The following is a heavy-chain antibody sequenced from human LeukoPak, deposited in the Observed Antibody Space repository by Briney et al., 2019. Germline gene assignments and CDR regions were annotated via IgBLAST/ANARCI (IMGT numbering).Heavy chain of an antibody. Sequence: GAAVKVSCVASVYTFTGYYMHWVRQAPGQGLEWMGWINPNSGGTNYAQKFQGRVTMTRDTSISTAYMELSRLRSDDTAVYYCARGLPRNDIVVVVAATVFDYWGQGTLVTVSS. V-gene: IGHV1-2*02. CDR2: INPNSGGT. D-gene: IGHD2-15*01. J-gene: IGHJ4*02. CDR1: VYTFTGYY. CDR3: ARGLPRNDIVVVVAATVFDY.